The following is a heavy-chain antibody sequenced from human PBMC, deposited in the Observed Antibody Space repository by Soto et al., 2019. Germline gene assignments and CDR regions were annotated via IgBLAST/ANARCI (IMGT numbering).Heavy chain of an antibody. V-gene: IGHV1-2*04. CDR3: ARNPNYYDSSGYPLDYYYYYGMDV. D-gene: IGHD3-22*01. J-gene: IGHJ6*02. CDR2: INPNSGGT. Sequence: SVEVTCKYSGYSLTRYYMYWVRQDPGQVLEWMGWINPNSGGTNYAQKFQGWVTMTRDTSISTAYMELSRLRSDDTAVYYCARNPNYYDSSGYPLDYYYYYGMDVWGQGTTVTVSS. CDR1: GYSLTRYY.